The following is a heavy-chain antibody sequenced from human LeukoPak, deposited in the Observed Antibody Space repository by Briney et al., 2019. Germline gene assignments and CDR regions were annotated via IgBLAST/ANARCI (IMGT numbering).Heavy chain of an antibody. CDR3: VLESGGTLRY. D-gene: IGHD2-15*01. V-gene: IGHV3-66*01. CDR2: IYTDTST. CDR1: GFTVSNNY. Sequence: GGSLRLSCTASGFTVSNNYMTWVRQAPGEGLEWVSVIYTDTSTHYADSVKGRFTISRDTSRNTLHLQMIGLRAEDTAVYYCVLESGGTLRYWGRGSLVTVSS. J-gene: IGHJ4*02.